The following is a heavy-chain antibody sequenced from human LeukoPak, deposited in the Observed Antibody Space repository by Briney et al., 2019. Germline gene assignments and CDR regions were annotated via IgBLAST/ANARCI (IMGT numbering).Heavy chain of an antibody. CDR2: INPSGGST. D-gene: IGHD4-11*01. J-gene: IGHJ6*02. CDR1: GYTFTIYY. CDR3: ARYTVTLVGYYYGMDV. Sequence: ASVKVSCKASGYTFTIYYMHWVRQAPGQGLEWMGIINPSGGSTSYAQKFQGRVTMTRDTSTSTVYMELSSLRSEDTAVYYCARYTVTLVGYYYGMDVWGQGTTVTVSS. V-gene: IGHV1-46*01.